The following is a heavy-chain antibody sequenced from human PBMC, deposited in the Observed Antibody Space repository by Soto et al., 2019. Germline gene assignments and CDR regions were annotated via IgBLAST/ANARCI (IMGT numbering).Heavy chain of an antibody. D-gene: IGHD1-20*01. Sequence: KTSETLSLTCTVSGGSISSYYWSWIRQPPGKGLEWIGYIYYSGSTNYNPSLKSRVTISVDTSKNQFSLKLSSVTAADTAVYYCARHGGKLGITGTMGNFDYWGQGSLVTVSS. CDR1: GGSISSYY. CDR3: ARHGGKLGITGTMGNFDY. V-gene: IGHV4-59*01. CDR2: IYYSGST. J-gene: IGHJ4*02.